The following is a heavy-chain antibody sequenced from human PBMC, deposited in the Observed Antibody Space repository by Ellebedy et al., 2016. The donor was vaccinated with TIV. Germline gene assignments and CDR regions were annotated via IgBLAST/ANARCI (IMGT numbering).Heavy chain of an antibody. CDR1: GYTFTSYD. D-gene: IGHD1-14*01. V-gene: IGHV1-8*01. CDR3: ARAPPWDTDSDKTVGDY. Sequence: ASVKVSCXASGYTFTSYDINWVRQATGQGLEWMGWMNPNSGNTGYAQKLQGRVTMTTDTSTSTAYMELRSLRSDDTAVYYCARAPPWDTDSDKTVGDYWGQGTLVTVSS. CDR2: MNPNSGNT. J-gene: IGHJ4*02.